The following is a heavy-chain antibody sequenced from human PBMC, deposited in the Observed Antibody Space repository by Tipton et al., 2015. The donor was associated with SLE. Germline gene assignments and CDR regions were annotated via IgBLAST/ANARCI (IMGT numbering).Heavy chain of an antibody. CDR3: AVGYCSSTSCQREYFQH. D-gene: IGHD2-2*01. J-gene: IGHJ1*01. V-gene: IGHV4-38-2*02. CDR1: GYSISSGYY. CDR2: IYHSGSS. Sequence: TLSLTCTVSGYSISSGYYWGWIRQPPGKGLEWIGTIYHSGSSYYNPSLKSRVTISVDTSKNQFSRKLSSVTAADTAVYYCAVGYCSSTSCQREYFQHWGQGTLVTVSS.